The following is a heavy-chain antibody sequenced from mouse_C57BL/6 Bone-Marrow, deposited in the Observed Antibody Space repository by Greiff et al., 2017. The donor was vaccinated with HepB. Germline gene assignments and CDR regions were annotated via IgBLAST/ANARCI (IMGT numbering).Heavy chain of an antibody. CDR2: ISYDGSN. V-gene: IGHV3-6*01. CDR3: ARVDSSGYDWYFDV. CDR1: GYSITSGYY. J-gene: IGHJ1*03. Sequence: EVKLMESGPGLVKPSQSLSLTCSVTGYSITSGYYWNWIRQFPGNKLEWMGYISYDGSNNYNPSLNNRISITRDTSKNQFFLKLNSVTTEDTATYYCARVDSSGYDWYFDVWGTGTTVTVSS. D-gene: IGHD3-2*02.